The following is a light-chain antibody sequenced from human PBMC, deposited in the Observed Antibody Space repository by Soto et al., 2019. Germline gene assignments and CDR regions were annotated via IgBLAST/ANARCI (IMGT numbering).Light chain of an antibody. CDR2: GAF. Sequence: EIVMTQSPATLSVSPGERATLSCRASESVSTNLAWYQQKPGQAPRLLSHGAFIRATGIPARFSGSGSGTEFTLTISSLQSEDFAVYSCQQYNDWPLTYGGGTKVEI. CDR1: ESVSTN. J-gene: IGKJ4*01. CDR3: QQYNDWPLT. V-gene: IGKV3-15*01.